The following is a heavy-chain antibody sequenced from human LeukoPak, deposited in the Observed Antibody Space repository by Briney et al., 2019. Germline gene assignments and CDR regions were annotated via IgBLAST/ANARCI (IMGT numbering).Heavy chain of an antibody. CDR2: ISYDGSNK. V-gene: IGHV3-30*04. CDR1: GFTFSSYA. D-gene: IGHD1-20*01. CDR3: AKTIAGITGIFDN. J-gene: IGHJ4*02. Sequence: GRSLRLSCAASGFTFSSYAMHWVRQAPGKGLEWVAVISYDGSNKYYADSVKGRFTISRDNSKNMSYLHINNLRAEDTAVFYCAKTIAGITGIFDNWGQGTLVTVSS.